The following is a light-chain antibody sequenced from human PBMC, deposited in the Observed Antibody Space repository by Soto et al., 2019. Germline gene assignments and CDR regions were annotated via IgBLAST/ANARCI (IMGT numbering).Light chain of an antibody. CDR3: QQYGSSPPWT. CDR2: GAS. V-gene: IGKV3-20*01. J-gene: IGKJ1*01. Sequence: EIVLTQSPATLSLSPGERATLSCRASQSVSSTYLAWYRHKPGQAPRLLIYGASSRAAGIPDRFSGSGSGTDFTLTISRLEPEDFAVYYCQQYGSSPPWTFGQGTKVDIK. CDR1: QSVSSTY.